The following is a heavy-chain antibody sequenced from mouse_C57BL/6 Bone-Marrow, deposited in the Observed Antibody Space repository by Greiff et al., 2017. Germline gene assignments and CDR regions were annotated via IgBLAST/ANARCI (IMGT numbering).Heavy chain of an antibody. CDR3: ARSFAY. V-gene: IGHV1-4*01. Sequence: LMESGAELARSGASVKMSCKASGYTFTSYTMHWVKQRPGQGLEWIGYINPSSGYTKYNQKFKDKATLTADKSSSTAYMQLSSLTSEAAAVYYCARSFAYWGQGTLVTVSA. CDR1: GYTFTSYT. J-gene: IGHJ3*01. CDR2: INPSSGYT.